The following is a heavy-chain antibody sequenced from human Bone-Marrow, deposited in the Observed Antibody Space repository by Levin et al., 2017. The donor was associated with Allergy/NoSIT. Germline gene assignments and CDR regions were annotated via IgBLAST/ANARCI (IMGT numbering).Heavy chain of an antibody. CDR2: ISYDGSNK. Sequence: GGSLRLSCAASGFTFSSYGMHWVRQAPGKGLEWVAVISYDGSNKYYADSVKGRFTISRDNSKNTLYLQMNSLRAEDTAVYYCAKGHVTGTTGYYYGMDVWGQGTTVTVSS. J-gene: IGHJ6*02. D-gene: IGHD1-20*01. CDR3: AKGHVTGTTGYYYGMDV. CDR1: GFTFSSYG. V-gene: IGHV3-30*18.